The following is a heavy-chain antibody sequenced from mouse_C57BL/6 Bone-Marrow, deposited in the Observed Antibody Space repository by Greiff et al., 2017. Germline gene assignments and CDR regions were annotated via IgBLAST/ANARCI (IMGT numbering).Heavy chain of an antibody. J-gene: IGHJ2*01. CDR1: GFTFSSYA. V-gene: IGHV5-4*01. CDR3: ARMIFYYFDY. Sequence: EVQGVESGGGLVKPGGSLKLSCAASGFTFSSYAMSWVRQTPEKRLEWVATISDGGSYTYYPDNVKGRFTISRDNAKNNLYLQMSHLKSEDTAMYYCARMIFYYFDYWGQGTTLTVSS. CDR2: ISDGGSYT. D-gene: IGHD2-3*01.